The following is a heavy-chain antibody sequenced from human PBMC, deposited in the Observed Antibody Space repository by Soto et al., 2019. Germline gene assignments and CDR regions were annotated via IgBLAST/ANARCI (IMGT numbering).Heavy chain of an antibody. V-gene: IGHV3-30-3*01. CDR3: ARATAMATFDY. D-gene: IGHD5-18*01. Sequence: AGGSLRLSCAASGFTFSSYAMHWVRQAPGKGLEWVAVISYDGSNKYYADSVKGRFTISRDNSKNTLYLQMNSLRAEDTAVYYCARATAMATFDYWGQGTLVTVSS. CDR1: GFTFSSYA. J-gene: IGHJ4*02. CDR2: ISYDGSNK.